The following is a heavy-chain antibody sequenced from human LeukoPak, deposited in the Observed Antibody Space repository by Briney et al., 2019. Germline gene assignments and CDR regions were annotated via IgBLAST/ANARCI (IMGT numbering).Heavy chain of an antibody. Sequence: SETLSLTCTVSGGSVSSGLHYWNWIRQPPGKGLEWIGYIYYSGSTNYNPSLKSRVTVSVDTSKNQFSLKLSSVTAADTAVYYCASPPITMVRELDYWGQGTLVTVSS. CDR1: GGSVSSGLHY. J-gene: IGHJ4*02. V-gene: IGHV4-61*01. CDR3: ASPPITMVRELDY. D-gene: IGHD3-10*01. CDR2: IYYSGST.